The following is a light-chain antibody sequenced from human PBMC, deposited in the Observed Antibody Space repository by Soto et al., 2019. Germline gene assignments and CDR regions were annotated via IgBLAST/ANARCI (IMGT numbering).Light chain of an antibody. Sequence: EIVLTQSPATLSLSPGERATLSCRASQSVSDYLAWYQQKPGQAPRLLIYDASNRAPGVPARFSGSGSGTDFTPNISRLAPEDLAVDYCQQRSNRWKFGQGP. CDR1: QSVSDY. J-gene: IGKJ1*01. V-gene: IGKV3-11*01. CDR3: QQRSNRWK. CDR2: DAS.